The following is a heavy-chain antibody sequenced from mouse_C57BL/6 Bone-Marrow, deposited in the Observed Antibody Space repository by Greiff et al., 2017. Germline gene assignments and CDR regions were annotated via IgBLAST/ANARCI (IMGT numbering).Heavy chain of an antibody. D-gene: IGHD1-1*01. CDR2: IYPRSGNT. CDR1: GYTFTSYG. Sequence: QVQLQQSGAELARPGASVKLSCKASGYTFTSYGISWVKQRTGQGLEWIGEIYPRSGNTYYNEKFKGKDTLTADKSSSTAYMELRSLTSEDSAVYFCARARRTTVVAPRYFDVWGTGTTVTVSS. V-gene: IGHV1-81*01. J-gene: IGHJ1*03. CDR3: ARARRTTVVAPRYFDV.